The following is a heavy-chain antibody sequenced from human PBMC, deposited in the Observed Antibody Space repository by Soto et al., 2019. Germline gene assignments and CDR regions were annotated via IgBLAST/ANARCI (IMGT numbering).Heavy chain of an antibody. D-gene: IGHD3-10*01. CDR2: ISGGGGTT. CDR3: AKTHYFGSGTYYKPDFDY. V-gene: IGHV3-23*01. J-gene: IGHJ4*02. CDR1: GFTFSNYA. Sequence: GGSLRLSCAASGFTFSNYAMSWVRQAPGMGLEWVSGISGGGGTTYYADSVKGRFTISRDNSENTLYLQMNSLRAEDTAVYYCAKTHYFGSGTYYKPDFDYWGQATPVTVSS.